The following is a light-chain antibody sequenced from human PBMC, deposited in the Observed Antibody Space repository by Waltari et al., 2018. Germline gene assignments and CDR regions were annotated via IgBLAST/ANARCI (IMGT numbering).Light chain of an antibody. J-gene: IGKJ1*01. V-gene: IGKV2-28*01. CDR2: LGS. CDR1: QSLLNSNGNNY. Sequence: DIVMTQSLLSLPVTAGEPASISCRSSQSLLNSNGNNYLDWYLQRPGQSPQLLIYLGSNRASGVPDRFSCSGSGTDFTLKISRVEAEDVGVYDGKQAAQTPLTFGQGTKVEIK. CDR3: KQAAQTPLT.